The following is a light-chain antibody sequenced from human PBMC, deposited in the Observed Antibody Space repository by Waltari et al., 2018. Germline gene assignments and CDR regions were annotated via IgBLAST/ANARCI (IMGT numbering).Light chain of an antibody. CDR2: LGS. CDR3: MQALQKIT. V-gene: IGKV2-28*01. CDR1: QSISSY. Sequence: MTQSPSSLSASVGDRVTITCRASQSISSYLNWYQQKPGQSPQLLIYLGSNRASGVPDRFSGSGSGTDFTLRISRVEADDVGLYYCMQALQKITFGGGTKVEIK. J-gene: IGKJ4*01.